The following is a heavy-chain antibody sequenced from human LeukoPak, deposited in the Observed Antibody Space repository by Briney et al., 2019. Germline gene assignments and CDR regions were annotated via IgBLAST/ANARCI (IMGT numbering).Heavy chain of an antibody. J-gene: IGHJ4*02. D-gene: IGHD6-19*01. V-gene: IGHV1-2*02. CDR2: INPNSGGT. CDR1: GYTFTVYY. CDR3: ARDFTVAGKVVGGQDY. Sequence: GASVKVSFKASGYTFTVYYMHWVRQAPGQGREWMGWINPNSGGTNYAQKFQGRVTMTRDTSISTAYMELSRLRSDDTAVYYCARDFTVAGKVVGGQDYWGQGTLVTVSS.